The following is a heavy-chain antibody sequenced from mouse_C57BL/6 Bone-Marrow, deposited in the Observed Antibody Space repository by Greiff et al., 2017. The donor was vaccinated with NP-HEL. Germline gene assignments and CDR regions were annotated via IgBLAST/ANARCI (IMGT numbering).Heavy chain of an antibody. V-gene: IGHV7-3*01. CDR2: IRNKANGYTT. CDR3: ARSIYEDYADDHFYGREY. J-gene: IGHJ4*01. D-gene: IGHD2-4*01. CDR1: GFTFTDYY. Sequence: EVQGVESGGGLVQPGGSLSLSCAASGFTFTDYYMSWVRQPPGKALEWLGFIRNKANGYTTEYGASVKGRFTISRDNSQSILYLQMNAMGDEDSATYYCARSIYEDYADDHFYGREYWDQGTAVTVSS.